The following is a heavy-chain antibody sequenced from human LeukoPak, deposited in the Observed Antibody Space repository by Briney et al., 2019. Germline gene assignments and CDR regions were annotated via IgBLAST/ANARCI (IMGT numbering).Heavy chain of an antibody. J-gene: IGHJ4*02. D-gene: IGHD6-13*01. CDR2: ISSNGGST. V-gene: IGHV3-64D*06. CDR1: GFTFSSYA. CDR3: VKVGDIAAAGTGFDY. Sequence: GGSLRLSCSASGFTFSSYAMHWVRQAPGKGLEYVSAISSNGGSTYYADSVKGRFTIPRDNSKNTLYLQMSSLRAEDTAVYYCVKVGDIAAAGTGFDYWGQGTLVTVSS.